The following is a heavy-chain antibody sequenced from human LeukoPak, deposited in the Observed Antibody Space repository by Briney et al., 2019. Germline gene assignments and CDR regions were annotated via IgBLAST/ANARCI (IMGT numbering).Heavy chain of an antibody. D-gene: IGHD3-10*01. V-gene: IGHV1-18*01. CDR1: GYTFTSYG. Sequence: ASVKVSCKASGYTFTSYGISWVRQAPGQGLEWMGWISAHNGNTNYAQKLQGRVTMTTDTSTSTAYMELRSLRSDDTAVYYCARDGEAMVRGVISEHYYYYYGMDVWGQGTTVTVSS. CDR3: ARDGEAMVRGVISEHYYYYYGMDV. J-gene: IGHJ6*02. CDR2: ISAHNGNT.